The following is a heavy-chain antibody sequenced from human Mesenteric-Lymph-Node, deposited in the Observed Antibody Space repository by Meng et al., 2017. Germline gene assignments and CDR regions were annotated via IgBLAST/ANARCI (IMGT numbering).Heavy chain of an antibody. V-gene: IGHV4-39*07. CDR3: ARGLWFRY. Sequence: SETLSLTCTVSGGSISTSSYYWGWIRQPPGKGLEWIGIIYYSGNTYYNPSFKSRVTLSVDTSKNQFSLKLSSVTAADTAVYYCARGLWFRYWGQGTLVTVSS. CDR1: GGSISTSSYY. J-gene: IGHJ4*02. D-gene: IGHD3-10*01. CDR2: IYYSGNT.